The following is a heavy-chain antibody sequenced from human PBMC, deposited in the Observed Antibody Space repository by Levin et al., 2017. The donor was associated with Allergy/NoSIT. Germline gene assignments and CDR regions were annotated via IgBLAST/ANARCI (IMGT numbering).Heavy chain of an antibody. CDR3: ARDHPYYYGSGSYSYGPFDY. Sequence: LRLSCTVSGGSISSGDYYWSWIRQPPGKGLEWIGYIYYSGSTYYNPSLKSRVTISVDTSKNQFSLKLSSVTAADTAVYYCARDHPYYYGSGSYSYGPFDYWGQGTLVTVSS. V-gene: IGHV4-30-4*01. J-gene: IGHJ4*02. D-gene: IGHD3-10*01. CDR2: IYYSGST. CDR1: GGSISSGDYY.